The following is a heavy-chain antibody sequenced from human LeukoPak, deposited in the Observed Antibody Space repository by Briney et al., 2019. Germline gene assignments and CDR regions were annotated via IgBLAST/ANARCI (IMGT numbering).Heavy chain of an antibody. CDR1: GFTVSSNS. J-gene: IGHJ4*02. CDR2: IKEDGSEK. V-gene: IGHV3-7*01. D-gene: IGHD3-22*01. Sequence: PGGSLRLSCTVSGFTVSSNSMICVRQAPGKGLEWVANIKEDGSEKYYVDSVKGRFTISRDNAKNSLYLQMNSLRAEDTAVYYCARDGTSRHYDVVSYWGQGTLVTVSS. CDR3: ARDGTSRHYDVVSY.